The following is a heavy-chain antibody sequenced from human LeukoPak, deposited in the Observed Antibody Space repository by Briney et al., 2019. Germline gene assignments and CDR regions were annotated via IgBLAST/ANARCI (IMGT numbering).Heavy chain of an antibody. CDR3: AREPLYGSGAGGYFDY. V-gene: IGHV4-31*03. CDR1: GGSISSGGYS. D-gene: IGHD3-10*01. Sequence: SETLSLTCTVSGGSISSGGYSWSWIRQHPGKGLEWIGYIYYSGSTYYNPSLKSRVTISVDTSKNQFSLKLSSVTAADTAVYCCAREPLYGSGAGGYFDYWGQGTLVTVSS. CDR2: IYYSGST. J-gene: IGHJ4*02.